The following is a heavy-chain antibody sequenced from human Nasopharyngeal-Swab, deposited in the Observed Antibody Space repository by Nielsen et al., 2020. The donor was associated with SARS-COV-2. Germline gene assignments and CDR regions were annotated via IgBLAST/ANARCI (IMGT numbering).Heavy chain of an antibody. CDR3: ARAQRWAARRDFDY. V-gene: IGHV1-18*04. CDR2: ISAYNGNT. Sequence: ASVKVSCKASGYTFTSYGISWVRQASGQGLEWMGWISAYNGNTNYAQKLQGRVTMTTDTSTSTAYMELRSLRSDDTAVYYCARAQRWAARRDFDYWGQGTLVTVSS. J-gene: IGHJ4*02. CDR1: GYTFTSYG. D-gene: IGHD6-6*01.